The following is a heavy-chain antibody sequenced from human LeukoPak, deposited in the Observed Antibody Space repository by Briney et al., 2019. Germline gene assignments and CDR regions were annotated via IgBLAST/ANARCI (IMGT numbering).Heavy chain of an antibody. V-gene: IGHV3-7*01. CDR1: GFTFSSYW. Sequence: PGGSLRLSCAASGFTFSSYWMHWVRQAPGKGLEWVANIKQDGSEKYYVDSVEGRFTISRDNAKNSLFLQMNSLRAEDTAVYYCARGTPSSSGWLYYGMDVWGQGTTVTVSS. CDR2: IKQDGSEK. D-gene: IGHD6-19*01. CDR3: ARGTPSSSGWLYYGMDV. J-gene: IGHJ6*02.